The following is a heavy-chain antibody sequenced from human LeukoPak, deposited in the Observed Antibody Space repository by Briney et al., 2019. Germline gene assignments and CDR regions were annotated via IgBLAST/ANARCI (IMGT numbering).Heavy chain of an antibody. V-gene: IGHV1-18*01. Sequence: ASVEVSCKASGYTFTSYGISWVRQAPGQGLEWMGWISAYNGNTNYAQKLRGRVTMTTDTSTSTAYMELRSLRSDDTAVYYCARAGYYDFWSGGRYYYYGMDVWGQGTTVTVSS. CDR2: ISAYNGNT. J-gene: IGHJ6*02. CDR1: GYTFTSYG. CDR3: ARAGYYDFWSGGRYYYYGMDV. D-gene: IGHD3-3*01.